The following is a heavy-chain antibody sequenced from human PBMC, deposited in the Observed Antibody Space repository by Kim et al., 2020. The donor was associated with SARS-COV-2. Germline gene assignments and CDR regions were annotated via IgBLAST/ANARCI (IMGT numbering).Heavy chain of an antibody. D-gene: IGHD3-16*01. CDR2: IYYSGTT. Sequence: SETLSLTCTVSGGSISNYYWSWIRQPPGKGLEWIGFIYYSGTTNYNPSLKSRVTISVDMSKNQFSLNLISVTAADAAVYYCARDRTYGWFDPWGQGTLVTVSS. CDR3: ARDRTYGWFDP. CDR1: GGSISNYY. V-gene: IGHV4-59*01. J-gene: IGHJ5*02.